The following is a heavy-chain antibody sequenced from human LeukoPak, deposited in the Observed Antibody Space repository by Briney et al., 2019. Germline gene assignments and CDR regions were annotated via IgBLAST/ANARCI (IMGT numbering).Heavy chain of an antibody. CDR2: IHYSGTT. D-gene: IGHD5-12*01. V-gene: IGHV4-59*12. J-gene: IGHJ6*03. Sequence: SETLSLTCTVSGGSISSYYWTWIRQPPGKGLEWIGYIHYSGTTKYNPSLKSRVTMSVDTSKNQFSLKLSSVTAADTAVYYCARDMSGYDWETRVYYYYMDVWGKGTTVTISS. CDR1: GGSISSYY. CDR3: ARDMSGYDWETRVYYYYMDV.